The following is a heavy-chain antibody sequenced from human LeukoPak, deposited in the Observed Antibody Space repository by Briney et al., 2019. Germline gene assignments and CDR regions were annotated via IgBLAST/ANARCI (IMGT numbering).Heavy chain of an antibody. J-gene: IGHJ4*02. CDR2: ISSSGSTR. CDR3: AGSYYDFWSGYSRFDY. V-gene: IGHV3-48*03. D-gene: IGHD3-3*01. Sequence: GGSLRLSCAASGFTFSSYEMNWVRQAPGKGLEWVSYISSSGSTRYYADSVKGRFTISRDNAKNSLYLQMNSLRAEDTAVYYCAGSYYDFWSGYSRFDYWGQGTLVTVSS. CDR1: GFTFSSYE.